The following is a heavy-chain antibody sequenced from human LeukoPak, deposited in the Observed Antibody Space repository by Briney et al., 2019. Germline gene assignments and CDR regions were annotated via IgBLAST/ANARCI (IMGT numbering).Heavy chain of an antibody. D-gene: IGHD2-15*01. CDR3: ARVKTQYCSGGSCYLYYYYYYGMDV. Sequence: GGSLRLSCAASGFAFSSSWMSWVRQAPGKGLEWVANINKDATAKYYVDSVKGRFTISRDNAKNSLYLQMNGLRAEDTAVYYCARVKTQYCSGGSCYLYYYYYYGMDVWGQGTTVTVSS. CDR1: GFAFSSSW. CDR2: INKDATAK. V-gene: IGHV3-7*03. J-gene: IGHJ6*02.